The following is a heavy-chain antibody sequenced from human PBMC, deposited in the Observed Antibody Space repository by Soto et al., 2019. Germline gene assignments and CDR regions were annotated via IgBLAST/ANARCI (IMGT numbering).Heavy chain of an antibody. J-gene: IGHJ6*02. CDR3: ARDQDYYDSSGYYHYGMDV. Sequence: PSETLSLTCTVSGGSISIGDYYWSWIRQPPGKGLEWIGYIYYSGSTYYNPSLKSRVTISVDTSKNQFSLKLSSVTAADTAVYYCARDQDYYDSSGYYHYGMDVWGQGTTVTVSS. CDR1: GGSISIGDYY. V-gene: IGHV4-30-4*01. D-gene: IGHD3-22*01. CDR2: IYYSGST.